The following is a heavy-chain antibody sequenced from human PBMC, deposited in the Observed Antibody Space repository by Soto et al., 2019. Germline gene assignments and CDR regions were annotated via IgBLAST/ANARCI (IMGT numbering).Heavy chain of an antibody. CDR3: ARPPYDYVWRSSRQYGMEV. CDR1: VCSVSSNY. Sequence: WLSXRLSGSAGVCSVSSNYIMLFRQAPGKGLEWVSVIYSGGSTYYADSVKGRFTISRDNSKNTLYLQMNSLRAEDTAVYYCARPPYDYVWRSSRQYGMEVCGHRPTV. CDR2: IYSGGST. D-gene: IGHD3-16*01. J-gene: IGHJ6*01. V-gene: IGHV3-53*01.